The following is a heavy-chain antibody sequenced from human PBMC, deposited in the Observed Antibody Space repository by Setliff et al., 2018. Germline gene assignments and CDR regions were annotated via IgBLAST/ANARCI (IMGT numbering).Heavy chain of an antibody. D-gene: IGHD2-2*03. CDR1: GYIFTTYA. CDR3: ARGPVDFVVVPAAAVFDF. Sequence: ASVKVSCKASGYIFTTYAMSWMRQAPGQGLEWMGWINTNTGNPNFAQNFQGRLTVTTDTSTNTAYMELRSLRSDDTAVYYCARGPVDFVVVPAAAVFDFWGQGTLVTVSS. CDR2: INTNTGNP. V-gene: IGHV1-18*01. J-gene: IGHJ4*02.